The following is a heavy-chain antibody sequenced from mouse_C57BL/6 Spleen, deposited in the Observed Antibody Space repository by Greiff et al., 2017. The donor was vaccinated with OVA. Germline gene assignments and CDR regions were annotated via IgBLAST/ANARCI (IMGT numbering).Heavy chain of an antibody. V-gene: IGHV1-52*01. Sequence: QVQLQQPGAELVRPGSSVKLSCKASGYTFTSYWMHWVKQRPIQGLEWIGNIDPSDSETHYNQKFKDKATLTVDKSSSTAYMQLSSLTSEDSAVYYCARWENDYDVGAWFAYWGQGTLVTVSA. CDR2: IDPSDSET. J-gene: IGHJ3*01. CDR1: GYTFTSYW. D-gene: IGHD2-4*01. CDR3: ARWENDYDVGAWFAY.